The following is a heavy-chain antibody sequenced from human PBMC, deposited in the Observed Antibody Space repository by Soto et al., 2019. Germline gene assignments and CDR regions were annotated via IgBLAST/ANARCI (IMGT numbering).Heavy chain of an antibody. J-gene: IGHJ6*02. V-gene: IGHV3-23*01. CDR1: GFTFSSYA. D-gene: IGHD3-9*01. CDR2: ISGSGGGT. CDR3: ARGGYFAPRDYYYYGMDV. Sequence: PGGSLRLSCAASGFTFSSYAMNWVRQAPGKGLEWVSAISGSGGGTYYADSVKGRFTISRDNAKNSLYLQMNSLRAEDTAVYYCARGGYFAPRDYYYYGMDVWGQGTTVTVSS.